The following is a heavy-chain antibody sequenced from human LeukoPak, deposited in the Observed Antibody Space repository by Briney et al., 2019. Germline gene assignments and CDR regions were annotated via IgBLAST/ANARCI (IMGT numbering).Heavy chain of an antibody. D-gene: IGHD3-10*01. CDR2: ISSSSSTI. J-gene: IGHJ4*02. CDR1: GFTFSSYS. CDR3: ARAGVWFGEPLDY. Sequence: GGSLRLSCAASGFTFSSYSMNWVRQAPGKGLEWVSYISSSSSTIYYADSVKGRFTISRDNAKNSLYLQMNSLRAEDTAVYYCARAGVWFGEPLDYWGQGTLVTVSS. V-gene: IGHV3-48*04.